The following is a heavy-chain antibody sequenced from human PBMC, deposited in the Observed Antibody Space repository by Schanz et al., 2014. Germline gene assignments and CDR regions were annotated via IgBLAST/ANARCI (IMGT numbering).Heavy chain of an antibody. J-gene: IGHJ6*02. CDR1: GFTFSTYW. CDR2: IYRGGST. D-gene: IGHD3-22*01. CDR3: ARDKNYDDSAEYGMDV. V-gene: IGHV3-66*01. Sequence: EVQLVESGGGLVQPGGSLRLSCAASGFTFSTYWMSWVRQAPGKGLEWVSVIYRGGSTYYADSVKGRFTISRDNSKNTLYLQMNSLRAEDAAVYRCARDKNYDDSAEYGMDVWGQGTTVTVSS.